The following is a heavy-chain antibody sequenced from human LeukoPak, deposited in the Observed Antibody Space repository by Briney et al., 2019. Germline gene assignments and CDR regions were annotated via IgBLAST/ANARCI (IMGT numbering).Heavy chain of an antibody. D-gene: IGHD6-19*01. J-gene: IGHJ4*01. Sequence: SETLSLTCSVSGGSISSYYWSWIRQPAGKGLEWIGRIYSSGGTNYNPSLKSRVTMSVDTSKNQFSLKLSSVTAADTAVYYCARHGSGWSRGYFDYWGQGTLVTVSS. V-gene: IGHV4-4*07. CDR3: ARHGSGWSRGYFDY. CDR1: GGSISSYY. CDR2: IYSSGGT.